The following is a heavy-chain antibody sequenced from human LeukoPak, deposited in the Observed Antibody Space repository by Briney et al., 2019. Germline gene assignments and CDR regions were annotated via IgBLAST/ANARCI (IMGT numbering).Heavy chain of an antibody. J-gene: IGHJ3*02. CDR3: ASRNRVSSSWSDAFDI. D-gene: IGHD6-13*01. CDR2: IYSGGST. V-gene: IGHV3-53*01. CDR1: GFTVSSNY. Sequence: PGGSLRLSCAASGFTVSSNYMSWVRQAPGKGLEWVSVIYSGGSTYYADSVKGRFTISRDNSKNTLYLQMNSLRAEDTAVYYCASRNRVSSSWSDAFDIWGQGTMVTVSS.